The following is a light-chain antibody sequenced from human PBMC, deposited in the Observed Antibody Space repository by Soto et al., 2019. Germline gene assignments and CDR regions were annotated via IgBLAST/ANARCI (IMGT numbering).Light chain of an antibody. CDR3: QQYGSSPRRT. CDR2: GAS. J-gene: IGKJ1*01. CDR1: QSVGGN. V-gene: IGKV3-20*01. Sequence: IVLTQSPGSLSLSPLYRATLSFKASQSVGGNVAWYHQIPGQPPKLLIFGASSRATGIAYKFSGSGSGTDFTLTISRLEPEDFAVYYCQQYGSSPRRTFGQGTKVDIK.